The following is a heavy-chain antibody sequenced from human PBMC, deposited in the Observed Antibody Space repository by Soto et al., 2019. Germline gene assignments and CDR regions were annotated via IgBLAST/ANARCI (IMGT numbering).Heavy chain of an antibody. Sequence: PGESLKISCKGSGYSFTNYWIGWVRQMPGKGLEWMGFINPTDFDTRYSPSFQGQVTISADRSITTAYLQWSSLKTSDTAMYYCARQGGDYVSLDYWGQGALVTVSS. D-gene: IGHD4-17*01. CDR1: GYSFTNYW. CDR3: ARQGGDYVSLDY. CDR2: INPTDFDT. V-gene: IGHV5-51*01. J-gene: IGHJ4*02.